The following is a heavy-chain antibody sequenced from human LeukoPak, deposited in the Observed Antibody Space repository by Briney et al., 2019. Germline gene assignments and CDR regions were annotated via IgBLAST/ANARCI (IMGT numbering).Heavy chain of an antibody. CDR3: ARGRPYDSSGPLAY. D-gene: IGHD3-22*01. Sequence: SETLSLTCAVYGGSFSGYYWSWIRQPLGKGLEWIGEINHRGNTNYNPSLKSRVTISVDTSKNHFSLKLTSVTAADTAVYYCARGRPYDSSGPLAYWGQGTLVTVSS. J-gene: IGHJ4*02. CDR2: INHRGNT. CDR1: GGSFSGYY. V-gene: IGHV4-34*01.